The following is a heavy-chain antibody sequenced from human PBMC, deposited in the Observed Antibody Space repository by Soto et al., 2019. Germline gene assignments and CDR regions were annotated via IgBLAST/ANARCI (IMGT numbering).Heavy chain of an antibody. CDR2: INHSGST. CDR1: GGSFSGYY. V-gene: IGHV4-34*01. J-gene: IGHJ4*02. Sequence: SETLSLTCAVYGGSFSGYYWSWIRQPPGKGLEWIGEINHSGSTNYNPSLKSRVTISVDTSKNQFSLKLSSVTAADTAVYYCGRGRYFDWLSRFPLDYWGQGTLVTVSS. CDR3: GRGRYFDWLSRFPLDY. D-gene: IGHD3-9*01.